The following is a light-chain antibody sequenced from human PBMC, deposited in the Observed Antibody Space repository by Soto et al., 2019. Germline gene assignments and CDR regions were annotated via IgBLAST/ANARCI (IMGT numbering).Light chain of an antibody. J-gene: IGKJ5*01. CDR1: QSVLYSSNNKNY. Sequence: DIVMTQSPDSLAVSLGERATINCKSSQSVLYSSNNKNYLAWYQQKPGQPPKLLIYWASTRESGVPDRFSSSGSGTEFTLTISSLQAEDVAVYYCQQYYSTPITFGQGTRLEIK. V-gene: IGKV4-1*01. CDR3: QQYYSTPIT. CDR2: WAS.